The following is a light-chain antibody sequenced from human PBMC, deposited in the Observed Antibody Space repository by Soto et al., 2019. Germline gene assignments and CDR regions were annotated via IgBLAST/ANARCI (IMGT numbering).Light chain of an antibody. Sequence: EIVMTQSPATLSVSPGERATLSCRASQSVSSNLAWYQQKPGQAPRLLIYGASSSATGIPDRLSGSGSGTDFTLTISRLEPEDFAVYYCQQYGSSLTWTFGQGTKVDIK. V-gene: IGKV3-20*01. CDR2: GAS. CDR1: QSVSSN. CDR3: QQYGSSLTWT. J-gene: IGKJ1*01.